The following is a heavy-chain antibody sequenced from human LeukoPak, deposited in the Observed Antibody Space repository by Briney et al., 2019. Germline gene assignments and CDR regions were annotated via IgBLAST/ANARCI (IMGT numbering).Heavy chain of an antibody. CDR1: GGTSSNYA. CDR3: ARATVTTYNWFDP. D-gene: IGHD4-17*01. J-gene: IGHJ5*02. V-gene: IGHV1-69*13. Sequence: SVKVSCKASGGTSSNYAISRVRQAPAQGLEWMGVFIPIFGTANYAQKFQGRVTITADESTSTAYMELSSLRSEDTAVYYCARATVTTYNWFDPWGQGTLVTVSS. CDR2: FIPIFGTA.